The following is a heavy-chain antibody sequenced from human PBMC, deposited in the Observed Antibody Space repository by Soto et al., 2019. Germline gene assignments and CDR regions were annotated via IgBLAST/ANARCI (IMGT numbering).Heavy chain of an antibody. CDR2: INAGNGNT. CDR1: GYTFTSYA. V-gene: IGHV1-3*01. J-gene: IGHJ6*02. Sequence: ASVKVSCKASGYTFTSYAMHWVRQAPGQRLEWMGWINAGNGNTKHSQKFQGRVTITRDTSASTAYMELSSLRSEDTAVYYCARLGSSTSENYYYYYGMDVWGQGTTVTVSS. D-gene: IGHD2-2*01. CDR3: ARLGSSTSENYYYYYGMDV.